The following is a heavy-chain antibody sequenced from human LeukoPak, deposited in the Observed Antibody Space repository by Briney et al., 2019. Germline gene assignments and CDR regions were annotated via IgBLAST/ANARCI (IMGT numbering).Heavy chain of an antibody. V-gene: IGHV3-64*01. CDR1: GFTFSSYA. Sequence: GGSLRLSCAASGFTFSSYAMHWVRQAPGKGLEYVSAISSNGGSTYYANSVKGRFTISRDNAKNSLYLQMNSLRAEDTAVYYCARDLMGDEQQLVPWGQGTLVTVSS. J-gene: IGHJ4*02. CDR2: ISSNGGST. D-gene: IGHD6-13*01. CDR3: ARDLMGDEQQLVP.